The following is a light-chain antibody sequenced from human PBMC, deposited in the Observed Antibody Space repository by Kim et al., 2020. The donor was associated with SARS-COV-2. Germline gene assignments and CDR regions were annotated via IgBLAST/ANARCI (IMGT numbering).Light chain of an antibody. J-gene: IGKJ1*01. Sequence: DIQMNQSPSSLSASVGDRVTITCRASQDISRYLNWYQQKPGKAPKLLIYTASSLQSGVPSRFTGSGSETDFTLTITSLQPEDFATYYCLQTSSASRAFGQRAKADI. CDR2: TAS. CDR1: QDISRY. CDR3: LQTSSASRA. V-gene: IGKV1-39*01.